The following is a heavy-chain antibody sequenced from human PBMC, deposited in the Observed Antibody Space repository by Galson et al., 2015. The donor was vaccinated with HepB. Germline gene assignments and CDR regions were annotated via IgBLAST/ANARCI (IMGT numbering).Heavy chain of an antibody. CDR3: AKRGLVGIAAAGIDY. Sequence: SLRLSCAASGFTFSSYGMHWVRQAPGKGLEWVSAISGSGGSTYYADSVKGRFTISRDNSKNTLYLQMNSLRAEDTAVYYCAKRGLVGIAAAGIDYWGQGTLVTVSS. CDR1: GFTFSSYG. D-gene: IGHD6-13*01. J-gene: IGHJ4*02. V-gene: IGHV3-NL1*01. CDR2: ISGSGGST.